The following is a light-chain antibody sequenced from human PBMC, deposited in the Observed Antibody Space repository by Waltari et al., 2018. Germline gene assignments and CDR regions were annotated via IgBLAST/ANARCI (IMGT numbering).Light chain of an antibody. CDR2: DVS. CDR3: SSYTANSLVL. V-gene: IGLV2-14*03. J-gene: IGLJ2*01. CDR1: STAVGGYEF. Sequence: QSALTQPASVSGSPGHSVTISCTGTSTAVGGYEFVSWYQQHPGKAPTLLVYDVSTRPSGVSKRFAGSKSGNTASLTISGLQTDDEAEYFCSSYTANSLVLFGGGTKVTVL.